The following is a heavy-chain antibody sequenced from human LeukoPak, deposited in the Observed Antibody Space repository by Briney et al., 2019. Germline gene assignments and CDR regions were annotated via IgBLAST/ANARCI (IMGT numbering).Heavy chain of an antibody. D-gene: IGHD4-23*01. CDR2: ISGNAKTP. CDR1: GFTVSSNY. V-gene: IGHV3-23*01. Sequence: GGSLRLSCAASGFTVSSNYMSWVRQAPGKGLEWVSGISGNAKTPSYADSVKGRFTISRDNSKNTVYLQMNSLRVEDTAVYYCAKSLYGGLDYWGQGTLVTVSS. J-gene: IGHJ4*02. CDR3: AKSLYGGLDY.